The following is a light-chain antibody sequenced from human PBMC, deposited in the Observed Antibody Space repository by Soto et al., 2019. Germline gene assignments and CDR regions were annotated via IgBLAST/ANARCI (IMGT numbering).Light chain of an antibody. J-gene: IGKJ2*01. V-gene: IGKV3-20*01. Sequence: EIVLTQSPGTLSLSPGERATLSCRASQSVSSSYLAWYQQKPGQAPRLLIYGAASRATGIPDRLCGSGSGTDFTLTISRLEPEDFAVYYCQQYGSSPPYTFGQGTKLEIK. CDR2: GAA. CDR3: QQYGSSPPYT. CDR1: QSVSSSY.